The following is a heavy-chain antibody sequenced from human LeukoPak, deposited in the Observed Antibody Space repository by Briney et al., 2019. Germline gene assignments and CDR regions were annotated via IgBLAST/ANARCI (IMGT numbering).Heavy chain of an antibody. V-gene: IGHV1-46*01. CDR3: ARDQNSGWVDY. D-gene: IGHD6-19*01. Sequence: GASVKVSCKASGYTFTSYYMHWVRQAPGQGLEWMGIINPSGGSTSYAQKFQGRVTMTTDTSTSTAYMELRSLRSDDTAVYYCARDQNSGWVDYWGQGTLVTVSS. J-gene: IGHJ4*02. CDR1: GYTFTSYY. CDR2: INPSGGST.